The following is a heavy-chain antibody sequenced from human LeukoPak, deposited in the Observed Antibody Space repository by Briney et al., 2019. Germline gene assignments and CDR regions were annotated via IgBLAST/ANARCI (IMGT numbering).Heavy chain of an antibody. J-gene: IGHJ4*02. CDR3: ARFRRQPLLYVDY. D-gene: IGHD2-2*02. CDR1: GGSISSGSYY. Sequence: SQTLSLTCTVSGGSISSGSYYWSWIRQPAGKGLEWIGRIYTSGSTNYNPSLKSRVTISVDTSKNQFSLKLSSVTAADTAVYYCARFRRQPLLYVDYWGQGTLVTVSP. CDR2: IYTSGST. V-gene: IGHV4-61*02.